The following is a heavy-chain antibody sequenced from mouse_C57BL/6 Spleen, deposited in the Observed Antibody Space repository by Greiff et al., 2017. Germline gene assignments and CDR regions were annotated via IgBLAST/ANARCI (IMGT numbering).Heavy chain of an antibody. CDR1: GYTFTSYW. D-gene: IGHD1-1*01. V-gene: IGHV1-55*01. J-gene: IGHJ1*03. CDR2: IYPGRGST. CDR3: ARTPFTTVVARGYFDV. Sequence: QVQLQQPGAELVKPGASVKMSCKASGYTFTSYWITWVKQRPGQGLEWIGDIYPGRGSTNYNEKFKSKATLTVDTSSSTAYMQLSSLTSEDSAVYYCARTPFTTVVARGYFDVWGTGTTVTVSS.